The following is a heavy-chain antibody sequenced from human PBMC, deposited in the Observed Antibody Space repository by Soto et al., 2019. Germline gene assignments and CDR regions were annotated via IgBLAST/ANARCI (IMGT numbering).Heavy chain of an antibody. CDR2: LCYTGST. V-gene: IGHV4-39*01. D-gene: IGHD5-12*01. J-gene: IGHJ4*02. CDR3: ARHVIYSGSDSLDH. CDR1: GDSFIGSKSC. Sequence: QLQLQESGPRLVKPSETLSLSCTVSGDSFIGSKSCWTWIRQPPGKGLDWIGSLCYTGSTHYSPSLRGRVTVSADMSKNEFFLRLSSMTAADTAFYYCARHVIYSGSDSLDHWGQGTLVSVSS.